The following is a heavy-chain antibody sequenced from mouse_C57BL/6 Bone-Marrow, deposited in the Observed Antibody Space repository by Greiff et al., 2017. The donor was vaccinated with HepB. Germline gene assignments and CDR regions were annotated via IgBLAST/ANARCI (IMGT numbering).Heavy chain of an antibody. CDR3: ASHGMVTRSEFAY. J-gene: IGHJ3*01. D-gene: IGHD2-2*01. CDR2: IDPSDSYT. V-gene: IGHV1-50*01. CDR1: GYTFTSYW. Sequence: VKLQQPGAELVKPGASVKLSCKASGYTFTSYWMQWVKQRPGQGLEWIGEIDPSDSYTNYNQKFKGKATLTVDTSSSTAYMQLSSLTSEDAAVYYCASHGMVTRSEFAYWGQGTLVTVSA.